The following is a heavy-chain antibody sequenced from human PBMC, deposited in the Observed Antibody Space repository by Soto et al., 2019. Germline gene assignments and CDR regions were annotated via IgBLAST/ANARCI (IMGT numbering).Heavy chain of an antibody. CDR3: ARDSLNPNYDYVWGSYRSLDY. Sequence: QVQLVQSGAEVKKPGSSVKVSCKASGGTFSSYAISWVRQAPGQGLEWMGGIIPIFGTANYAQKFQGRVTITADESTSTAYMDLSRLRSEDTAVYYCARDSLNPNYDYVWGSYRSLDYWGQGTLVTVSS. CDR2: IIPIFGTA. V-gene: IGHV1-69*01. J-gene: IGHJ4*02. D-gene: IGHD3-16*02. CDR1: GGTFSSYA.